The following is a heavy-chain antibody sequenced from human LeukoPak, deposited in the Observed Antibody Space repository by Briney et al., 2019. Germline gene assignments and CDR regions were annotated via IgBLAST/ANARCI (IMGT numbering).Heavy chain of an antibody. CDR2: IWYDGSNK. J-gene: IGHJ3*01. D-gene: IGHD3-10*01. V-gene: IGHV3-33*01. CDR3: ARGAEDTPGTYIDAFEF. Sequence: GGSLRLSCAASGFTFNTFGMHWVRQAPGKGLEWVAVIWYDGSNKYYADSVKGRFTISRDTPKKTLYLQMNSLRAEDTAVYFCARGAEDTPGTYIDAFEFWGQGTMVTVSS. CDR1: GFTFNTFG.